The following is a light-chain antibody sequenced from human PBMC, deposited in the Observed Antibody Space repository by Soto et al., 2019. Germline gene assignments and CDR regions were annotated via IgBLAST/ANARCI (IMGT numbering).Light chain of an antibody. J-gene: IGKJ1*01. CDR2: VAS. CDR1: QSVSGNS. Sequence: DIVLTQSPGTLSLSPGDRATLSCRASQSVSGNSLAWYQQKPGQAPRLLIYVASIRATGVLDRFSGSGSGADFTLTIRRLEPEDFAVYYCQQYGSSPRTFGQGTKVEIK. V-gene: IGKV3-20*01. CDR3: QQYGSSPRT.